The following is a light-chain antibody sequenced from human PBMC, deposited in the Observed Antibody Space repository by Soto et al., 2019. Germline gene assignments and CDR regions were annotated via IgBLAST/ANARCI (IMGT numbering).Light chain of an antibody. CDR2: DVS. CDR1: SSDVGGCNS. CDR3: CSYAGTYTWV. J-gene: IGLJ3*02. Sequence: QSALTQPRSVSGSPGQSVSISCTGTSSDVGGCNSVSWYQQYPGKAPKLMIYDVSKRPSGVPDRFSGSKSGNAASLTISGLQAEDEADYYCCSYAGTYTWVFGGGTKLTVL. V-gene: IGLV2-11*01.